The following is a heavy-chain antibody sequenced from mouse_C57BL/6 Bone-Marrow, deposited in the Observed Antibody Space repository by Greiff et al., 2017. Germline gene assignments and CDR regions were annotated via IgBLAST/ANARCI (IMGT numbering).Heavy chain of an antibody. D-gene: IGHD2-4*01. CDR1: GYTFTSYT. CDR2: INPSSGYT. CDR3: ARGRLRRVFDN. Sequence: VQLQQSGAELARPGASVKMSCKASGYTFTSYTMHWVKQRPGQGLEWIGYINPSSGYTKYNQKFKDKATLTADKSSSTAYMQLSSLTSEDSAVYYCARGRLRRVFDNRGQGTTLTVSS. V-gene: IGHV1-4*01. J-gene: IGHJ2*01.